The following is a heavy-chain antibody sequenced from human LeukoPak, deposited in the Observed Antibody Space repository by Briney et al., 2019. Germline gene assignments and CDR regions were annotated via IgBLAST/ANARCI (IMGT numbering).Heavy chain of an antibody. Sequence: GGSLRLSCAASGFTFSTHAMSWVRQAPGKGLEWVSAISGSGGSTYYADSVKGRFTISRDNSKNTLYLQMNSLRAEDTAVYYCAKQVVAVPNWFDPWGQGTLVTVSS. CDR3: AKQVVAVPNWFDP. J-gene: IGHJ5*02. D-gene: IGHD2-15*01. V-gene: IGHV3-23*01. CDR1: GFTFSTHA. CDR2: ISGSGGST.